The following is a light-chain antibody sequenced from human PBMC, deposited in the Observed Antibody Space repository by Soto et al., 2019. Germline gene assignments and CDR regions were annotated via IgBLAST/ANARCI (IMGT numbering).Light chain of an antibody. Sequence: DIQMTQSPSSVSASVGDRVTITCQATQDITKSLNSYQQKPGKAPKLLIYIASNLERGVPSRFSGSGSGTHFSLTISSLQPEDFATYFCQQYDSVPYTFGQGTTVDIK. V-gene: IGKV1-33*01. J-gene: IGKJ2*01. CDR3: QQYDSVPYT. CDR2: IAS. CDR1: QDITKS.